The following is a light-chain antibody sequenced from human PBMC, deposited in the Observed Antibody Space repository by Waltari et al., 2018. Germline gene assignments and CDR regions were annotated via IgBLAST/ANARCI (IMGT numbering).Light chain of an antibody. CDR1: RTDIRAYNY. Sequence: QSALPQPASVSGPPGQSITIPCAGTRTDIRAYNYVSWYQLHPGKAPKLIIYGVTNRPSGVSTRFSGSKSGNTASLTISGLQADDEADYYCSSYTRSSSLYVFGGGTTVTV. CDR2: GVT. V-gene: IGLV2-14*01. J-gene: IGLJ1*01. CDR3: SSYTRSSSLYV.